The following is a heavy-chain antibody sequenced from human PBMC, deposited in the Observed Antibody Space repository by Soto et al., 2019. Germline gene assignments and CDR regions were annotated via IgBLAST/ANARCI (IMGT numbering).Heavy chain of an antibody. V-gene: IGHV1-3*01. CDR3: ARGTLAAAGTDWFDP. J-gene: IGHJ5*02. CDR1: GYTFTSYA. D-gene: IGHD6-13*01. CDR2: INAGNGNT. Sequence: QVQLVQSGAEVKKPGASVKVSCKASGYTFTSYAMHWVRQAPGQSLEWMGWINAGNGNTTYSQKFQGRVTITRDTSASTAYMELSSLRSEDTAVYYCARGTLAAAGTDWFDPWGQGTLVTVSS.